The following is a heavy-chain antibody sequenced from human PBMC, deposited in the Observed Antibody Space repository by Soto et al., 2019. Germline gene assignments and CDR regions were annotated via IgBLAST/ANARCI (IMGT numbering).Heavy chain of an antibody. CDR1: AFAFSSYS. CDR3: AKGLAATPHLVNWFDP. CDR2: ISGSGANT. J-gene: IGHJ5*02. D-gene: IGHD6-6*01. V-gene: IGHV3-23*01. Sequence: GGSLRLSCGASAFAFSSYSMTWVRQAPGKGLEWVSSISGSGANTYYADSVKGRFAISRDNSQNTLYLQMNSLRADDTAIYYCAKGLAATPHLVNWFDPWGQGTLVTVSS.